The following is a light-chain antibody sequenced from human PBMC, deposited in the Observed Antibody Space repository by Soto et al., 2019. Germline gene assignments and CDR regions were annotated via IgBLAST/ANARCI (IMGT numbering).Light chain of an antibody. CDR3: QQFSSYPLT. V-gene: IGKV3-20*01. J-gene: IGKJ4*01. Sequence: EIVLTQSPGTLSLSPGERATVSCRASQSVSNNYLAWYQQKPGQAPRLLIYDASSRATGIPDRFSGGGSGTDFTLTISRLEPEDFAVYYCQQFSSYPLTFGGGTKVDIK. CDR2: DAS. CDR1: QSVSNNY.